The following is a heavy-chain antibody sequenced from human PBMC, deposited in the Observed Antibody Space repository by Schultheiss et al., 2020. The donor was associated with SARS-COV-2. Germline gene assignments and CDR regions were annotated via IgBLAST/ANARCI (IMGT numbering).Heavy chain of an antibody. Sequence: ASVKVSCKASGYTFTGYGISWVRQAPGQGLEWMGWINPNSGGTNYAQKLQGRVTMTTDTSTSTAYMELRSLRSDDTAVYYCALYDSSGGGGAFDIWGQGTMVTVSS. CDR2: INPNSGGT. CDR3: ALYDSSGGGGAFDI. D-gene: IGHD3-22*01. V-gene: IGHV1-18*04. CDR1: GYTFTGYG. J-gene: IGHJ3*02.